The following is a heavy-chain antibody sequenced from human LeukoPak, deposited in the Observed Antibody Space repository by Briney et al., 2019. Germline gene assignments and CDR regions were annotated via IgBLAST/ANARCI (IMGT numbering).Heavy chain of an antibody. V-gene: IGHV1-69*05. CDR2: IIPIFGTA. CDR3: ARASNYLESYYYYYMDV. D-gene: IGHD3-3*01. Sequence: GASVKVSCKASGGTFSSYAISWVRQAPGQGLEWMGGIIPIFGTANYAQKFQGRVTITTDESTSTAYMELSSLRSEDTAVYYCARASNYLESYYYYYMDVWGKGTTVTVSS. J-gene: IGHJ6*03. CDR1: GGTFSSYA.